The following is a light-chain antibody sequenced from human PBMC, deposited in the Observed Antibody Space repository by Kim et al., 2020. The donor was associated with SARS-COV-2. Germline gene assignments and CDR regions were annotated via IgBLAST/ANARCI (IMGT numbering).Light chain of an antibody. CDR1: QDIRND. J-gene: IGKJ1*01. V-gene: IGKV1-27*01. Sequence: ASGGDRVTITGRASQDIRNDLAGYRHKPGKAPKLLVYAASALQSGVPSRFSGSGSGTDFTLSISSLQPEDVATYFCQEYKSARWTFGQGTKVDIK. CDR2: AAS. CDR3: QEYKSARWT.